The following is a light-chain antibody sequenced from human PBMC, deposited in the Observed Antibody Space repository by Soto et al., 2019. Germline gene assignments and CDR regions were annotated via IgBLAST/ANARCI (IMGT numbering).Light chain of an antibody. J-gene: IGKJ4*01. CDR2: DAS. V-gene: IGKV1-9*01. CDR1: QGISSY. Sequence: QLTQSPSSLSVGARVTITCRASQGISSYLGWYQQKPGKAPNLLIYDASTLHSGVPSRFSGGGSGTDFTLTISSLQPEDFATYYCQQVNVYPSTFGGGTKVDI. CDR3: QQVNVYPST.